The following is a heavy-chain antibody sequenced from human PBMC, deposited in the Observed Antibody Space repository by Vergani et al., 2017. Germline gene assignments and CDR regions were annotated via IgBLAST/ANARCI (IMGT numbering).Heavy chain of an antibody. J-gene: IGHJ4*02. V-gene: IGHV3-21*01. CDR1: GFTFSSYS. D-gene: IGHD2-21*02. Sequence: EVQLVESGGGLVKPGGSLRLSCAASGFTFSSYSMNWVRQAPGKGLEWVSSISSSSSYIYYADSVKGRFTISRDNAKKSLYLQMNSLRAEDTAVYYCARVSAYCGGDCSRDYWGQGTLVTVSS. CDR2: ISSSSSYI. CDR3: ARVSAYCGGDCSRDY.